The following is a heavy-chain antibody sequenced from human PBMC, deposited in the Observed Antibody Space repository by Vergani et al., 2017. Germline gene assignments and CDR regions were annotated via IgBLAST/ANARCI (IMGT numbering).Heavy chain of an antibody. D-gene: IGHD3-16*01. CDR1: GRSIRSGSYY. CDR3: ARDTSGVMEETETSDL. V-gene: IGHV4-61*02. CDR2: IHSSGST. J-gene: IGHJ5*02. Sequence: QVQLQESGPGLVKPSQTLSLTCTVSGRSIRSGSYYWGWIRQPAGKGLEWIGRIHSSGSTNYNPSLKSRATLSVDTSQNQFFLTLTSVTAADTGFYYCARDTSGVMEETETSDLWGRGVLVTVSS.